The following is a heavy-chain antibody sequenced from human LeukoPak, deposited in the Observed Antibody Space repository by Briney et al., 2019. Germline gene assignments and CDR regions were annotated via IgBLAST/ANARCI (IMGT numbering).Heavy chain of an antibody. Sequence: SVKVSCKASGGTFSSYAISWVRQAPGQGLEWMGGIIPIFGTANYAQKFQGRVTITTDESTSTAYMELSSLRSEDTAVYYCARAGITMVRGVLNWFDPWGQGTLVTVSS. CDR2: IIPIFGTA. D-gene: IGHD3-10*01. CDR3: ARAGITMVRGVLNWFDP. J-gene: IGHJ5*02. CDR1: GGTFSSYA. V-gene: IGHV1-69*05.